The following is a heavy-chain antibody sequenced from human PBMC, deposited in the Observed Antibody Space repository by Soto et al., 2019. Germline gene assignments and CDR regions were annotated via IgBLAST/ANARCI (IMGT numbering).Heavy chain of an antibody. Sequence: GGSLRLSCAASGFTFSSYWMHWVRQAPGKGLVWVSRIDTYGSATKYADSVEGRFTISRDNAKNTLYLQMNSLRAEDTAVYYCARVLKSSGWDNDGFDIWGQGTMVTVSS. CDR1: GFTFSSYW. CDR3: ARVLKSSGWDNDGFDI. CDR2: IDTYGSAT. D-gene: IGHD6-19*01. J-gene: IGHJ3*02. V-gene: IGHV3-74*03.